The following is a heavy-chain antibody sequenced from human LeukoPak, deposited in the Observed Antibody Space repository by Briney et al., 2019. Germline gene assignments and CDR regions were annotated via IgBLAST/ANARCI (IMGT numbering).Heavy chain of an antibody. Sequence: GGSLRLSCAASGFTFGNYWMHWLRQAPGKGLVWVSRIRSDGSSTTYVDSVKGRFTISRDNAKNTLYLQMSSLRAEDTAVYYCAKSDWFDPWGQGTLVSVSS. CDR2: IRSDGSST. J-gene: IGHJ5*02. CDR3: AKSDWFDP. V-gene: IGHV3-74*01. CDR1: GFTFGNYW.